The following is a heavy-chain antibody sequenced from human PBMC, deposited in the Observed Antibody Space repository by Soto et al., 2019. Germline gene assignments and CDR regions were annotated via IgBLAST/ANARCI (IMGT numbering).Heavy chain of an antibody. Sequence: GGSLRLSCAASGFTFSSYAMSWARQAPGKGLEWVSAISGSGGSTYYADSVKGRFTISRDNSKNTLYLQMNSLRAEDTAVYYCAKSVRDTMVRGVLNWFDPWGQGTLVTVSS. V-gene: IGHV3-23*01. J-gene: IGHJ5*02. CDR3: AKSVRDTMVRGVLNWFDP. D-gene: IGHD3-10*01. CDR2: ISGSGGST. CDR1: GFTFSSYA.